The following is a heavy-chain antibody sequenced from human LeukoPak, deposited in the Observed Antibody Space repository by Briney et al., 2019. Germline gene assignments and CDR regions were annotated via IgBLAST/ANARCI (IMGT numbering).Heavy chain of an antibody. J-gene: IGHJ4*02. CDR3: AGPYDSSGYPDY. Sequence: GGSLRLSCAASGFTFSNYWMSWVRQAPGKGLEWVSYISSNSVTKFYADSVKGRFTISRDNAKNSLYLQMNSLRAEDTAVYYCAGPYDSSGYPDYWGQGTWSPSPQ. D-gene: IGHD3-22*01. CDR1: GFTFSNYW. V-gene: IGHV3-48*01. CDR2: ISSNSVTK.